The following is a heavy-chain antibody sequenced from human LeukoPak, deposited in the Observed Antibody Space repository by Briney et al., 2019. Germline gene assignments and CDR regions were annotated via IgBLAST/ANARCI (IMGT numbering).Heavy chain of an antibody. CDR2: IYYSGST. J-gene: IGHJ5*02. CDR3: ARWGTYASTSNWFDP. Sequence: PSETLSLTCTVSGGSISSSSYYWGWIRQPPGKGLEWIGSIYYSGSTYYNPSLKSRVTISVDTSKNQFSLKLSSVTAADTAVYYCARWGTYASTSNWFDPWGQGALVTVSS. CDR1: GGSISSSSYY. V-gene: IGHV4-39*07. D-gene: IGHD2-2*01.